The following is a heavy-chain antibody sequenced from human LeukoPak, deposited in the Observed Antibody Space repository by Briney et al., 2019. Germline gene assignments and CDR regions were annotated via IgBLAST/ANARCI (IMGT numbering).Heavy chain of an antibody. V-gene: IGHV3-30*02. D-gene: IGHD3-10*01. Sequence: GGSLRLSCEASGFSFSSYGMHWVRQAPGKGLEWVALIRYDGENKYYADSVKGRFTISRDNSKNSLYLQMNSLRTEDTALYYCARGGSGSSFYFDYWGQGTLVTVSS. CDR3: ARGGSGSSFYFDY. CDR2: IRYDGENK. J-gene: IGHJ4*02. CDR1: GFSFSSYG.